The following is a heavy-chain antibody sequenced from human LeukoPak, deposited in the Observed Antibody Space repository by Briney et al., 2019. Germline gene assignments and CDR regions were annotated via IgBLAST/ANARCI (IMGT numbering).Heavy chain of an antibody. CDR2: IKQDGSEK. CDR3: ARVTTAGRAFDF. V-gene: IGHV3-7*05. D-gene: IGHD6-13*01. Sequence: GGSLRLSCAASGFIFSSYAMSWVRQAPGKGLEWVANIKQDGSEKYYVESVKGRFTISRDNAKNSLYLQMNSLRAEDTAVYYCARVTTAGRAFDFWGQGTLVSVSS. J-gene: IGHJ4*02. CDR1: GFIFSSYA.